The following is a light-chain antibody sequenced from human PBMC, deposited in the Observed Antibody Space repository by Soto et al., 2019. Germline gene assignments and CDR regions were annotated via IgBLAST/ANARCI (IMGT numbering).Light chain of an antibody. Sequence: IQLTQCASAMSASVGDRVTITCRASQGIXNYLAWFQQKPGKVPKGLXYAASSLQRGVPSRLSGSGSGTEFTLTISSLHPEDFATYYCLQHNSDTQTFGGGTKVDIK. CDR3: LQHNSDTQT. CDR2: AAS. CDR1: QGIXNY. J-gene: IGKJ4*01. V-gene: IGKV1-17*03.